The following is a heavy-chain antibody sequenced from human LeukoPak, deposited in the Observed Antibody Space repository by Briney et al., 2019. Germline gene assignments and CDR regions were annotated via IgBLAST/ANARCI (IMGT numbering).Heavy chain of an antibody. D-gene: IGHD5-12*01. J-gene: IGHJ4*02. V-gene: IGHV3-30-3*01. CDR3: ALRSGYDELFDY. Sequence: GRSLRLSCAASGFTFSSYAMHWVRQAPGKGLEWVAVISYDGSNKYYADSVKGRFTISRDNSKNTLYLQMNSLRAEDTAVYYCALRSGYDELFDYWGQGTLVTVSS. CDR2: ISYDGSNK. CDR1: GFTFSSYA.